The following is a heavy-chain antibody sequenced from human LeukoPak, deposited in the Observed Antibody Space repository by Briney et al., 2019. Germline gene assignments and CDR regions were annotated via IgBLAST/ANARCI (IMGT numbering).Heavy chain of an antibody. Sequence: PGGSLRLSCATSGFTFSSYGMHWVRQAPGKGLEWVAVIWYDGNNKYYADSVKGRFTISRDNSKSTLYLQMYSLRAEDTAIYYCAKAPPYTKYFDYWGQGTLLTVSS. D-gene: IGHD1-1*01. CDR3: AKAPPYTKYFDY. CDR1: GFTFSSYG. J-gene: IGHJ4*02. CDR2: IWYDGNNK. V-gene: IGHV3-33*06.